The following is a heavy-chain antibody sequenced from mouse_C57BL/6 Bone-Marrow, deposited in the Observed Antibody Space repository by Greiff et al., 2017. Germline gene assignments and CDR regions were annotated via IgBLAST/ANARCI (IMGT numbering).Heavy chain of an antibody. CDR2: ILPGSGST. V-gene: IGHV1-9*01. CDR1: GYTLTGYR. CDR3: ARWGYAMDY. J-gene: IGHJ4*01. Sequence: VQLQQSGAELMKPGASVKLSCKATGYTLTGYRIEWVKQRPGHGLEWIGEILPGSGSTNYIEKFKGKATVTADTSSNTAYVQLSSLTTEDSAVYYCARWGYAMDYRGQRPSAPVSS.